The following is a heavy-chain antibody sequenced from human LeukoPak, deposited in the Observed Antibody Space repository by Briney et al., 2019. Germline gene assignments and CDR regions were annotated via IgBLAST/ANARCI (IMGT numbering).Heavy chain of an antibody. J-gene: IGHJ4*02. Sequence: PGGSLRLSCAASGFTFDDYGMNWVRQAPGKGLEWVSGINWNGGSTGYADSVKGRFTISRDNAKNSLYLQMNSLRVEDTAVYYCARGTYNSAGTFDYWGQGTLVTVSS. CDR1: GFTFDDYG. CDR2: INWNGGST. V-gene: IGHV3-20*04. D-gene: IGHD2-15*01. CDR3: ARGTYNSAGTFDY.